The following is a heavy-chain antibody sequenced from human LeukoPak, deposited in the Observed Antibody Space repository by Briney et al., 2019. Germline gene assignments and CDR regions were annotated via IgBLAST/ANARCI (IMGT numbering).Heavy chain of an antibody. J-gene: IGHJ4*02. CDR1: GGSISSYY. CDR3: ARVSAGLVPAADY. Sequence: PSETLSLTCTVSGGSISSYYWSWIRQPPGKGLEWIGYIYYSGSTNYNPSLKSRVTISVDTSKNQFSLKLSSVTAADTAVYYCARVSAGLVPAADYWGQRTLVTVSS. V-gene: IGHV4-59*01. CDR2: IYYSGST. D-gene: IGHD2-2*01.